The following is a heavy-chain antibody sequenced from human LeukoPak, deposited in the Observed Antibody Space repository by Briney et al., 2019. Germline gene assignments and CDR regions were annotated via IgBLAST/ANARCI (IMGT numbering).Heavy chain of an antibody. Sequence: SETLSLTCTVSGYSISSGYYWGWIRQPPGKGLEWIGSIYHSGSTYYNPSLKSRVTISVDTSKNQFSLKLSSVTAADTAVYYCARIEEGYCSGGSCYYFDYWGQGTLVTVSS. CDR2: IYHSGST. J-gene: IGHJ4*02. V-gene: IGHV4-38-2*02. CDR3: ARIEEGYCSGGSCYYFDY. CDR1: GYSISSGYY. D-gene: IGHD2-15*01.